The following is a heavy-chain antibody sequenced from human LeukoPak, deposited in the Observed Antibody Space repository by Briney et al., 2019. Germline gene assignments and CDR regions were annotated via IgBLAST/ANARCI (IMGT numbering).Heavy chain of an antibody. CDR2: INHSGST. V-gene: IGHV4-34*01. Sequence: SETLSLTCAVYGGSFSGYYWSWIRQPPGEGLEWIGEINHSGSTNYNPSLKSRVTISVDTSKNQFSLKLSSVTAADTAVYYCARGPVQRSGSYYFDYWGQGTLVAVSS. CDR1: GGSFSGYY. D-gene: IGHD1-26*01. J-gene: IGHJ4*02. CDR3: ARGPVQRSGSYYFDY.